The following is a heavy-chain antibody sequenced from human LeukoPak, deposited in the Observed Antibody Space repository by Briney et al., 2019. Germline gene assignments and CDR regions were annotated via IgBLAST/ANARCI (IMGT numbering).Heavy chain of an antibody. J-gene: IGHJ6*02. V-gene: IGHV3-30-3*01. CDR3: ARAGFDCSSTSCYTSYYYYGMDV. D-gene: IGHD2-2*02. CDR1: GFTFSSYA. Sequence: GGSLRLSCAASGFTFSSYAMHWVRQAPGKGLEWVAVISYDGSNKYYADSVKGRFTISRDNSKNTLYLQMNSLRAEDTAVYYCARAGFDCSSTSCYTSYYYYGMDVWGQGTTVTVSS. CDR2: ISYDGSNK.